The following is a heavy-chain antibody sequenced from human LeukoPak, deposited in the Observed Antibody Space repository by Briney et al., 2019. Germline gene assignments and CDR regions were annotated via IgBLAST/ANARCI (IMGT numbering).Heavy chain of an antibody. D-gene: IGHD6-19*01. Sequence: SETLSLTCTVSGDSISTYYWSWSRQPPGKGLEWIGYIYYSGSTNYNPSLKSRVTISVDTSKNQFSLKLSSVTAADTAVYYCARGSSGWSDWGQGTLVTVSS. CDR1: GDSISTYY. CDR3: ARGSSGWSD. J-gene: IGHJ4*02. V-gene: IGHV4-59*12. CDR2: IYYSGST.